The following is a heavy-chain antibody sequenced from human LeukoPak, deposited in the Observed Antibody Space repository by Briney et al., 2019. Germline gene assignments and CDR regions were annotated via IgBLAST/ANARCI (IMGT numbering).Heavy chain of an antibody. CDR1: GGSISSGGYY. CDR3: VRSIAAAGIDYYYGMDV. Sequence: SQTLSLTCTVSGGSISSGGYYWSWIRQHPGKGLEWIGYIYYSGSTYYNPSLKSRVTISVDTSKNQFSLKLSSVTAADTAVYYCVRSIAAAGIDYYYGMDVWGQGTTVTVSS. J-gene: IGHJ6*02. D-gene: IGHD6-13*01. CDR2: IYYSGST. V-gene: IGHV4-31*03.